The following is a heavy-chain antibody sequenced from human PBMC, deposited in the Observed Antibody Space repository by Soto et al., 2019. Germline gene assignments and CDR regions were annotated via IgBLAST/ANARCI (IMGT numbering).Heavy chain of an antibody. CDR3: ARGSNAVVSCLGDFDY. CDR1: GYTFTSCT. J-gene: IGHJ4*02. D-gene: IGHD3-22*01. CDR2: INADNGDT. Sequence: QVPLVQSGAEVRKPGASVKVSCKASGYTFTSCTLHWVRQAPGHRPEWMGWINADNGDTKYSQNFQGRVTITRDTSASTVYLEVSSLRSEDTAVYFCARGSNAVVSCLGDFDYWGQGTLVTVSS. V-gene: IGHV1-3*01.